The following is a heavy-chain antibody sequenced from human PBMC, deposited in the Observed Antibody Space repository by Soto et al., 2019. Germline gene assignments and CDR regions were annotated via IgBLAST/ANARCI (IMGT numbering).Heavy chain of an antibody. CDR1: GGSFSGYY. CDR2: INHSGST. J-gene: IGHJ4*02. V-gene: IGHV4-34*01. Sequence: SETLSLTCAVYGGSFSGYYWSWIRQPPGKGLEWIGEINHSGSTNYNPSLKSRVTISVDTSKNQFSLKLSSVTAADTAVYYCARGTFVYDSSGYWRPYFDYWGQGTLVTVPS. D-gene: IGHD3-22*01. CDR3: ARGTFVYDSSGYWRPYFDY.